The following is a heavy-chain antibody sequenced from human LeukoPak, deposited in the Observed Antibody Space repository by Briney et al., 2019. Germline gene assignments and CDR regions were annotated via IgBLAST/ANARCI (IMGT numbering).Heavy chain of an antibody. CDR3: ARHLSDHYDSSGYYFDS. J-gene: IGHJ4*02. V-gene: IGHV4-59*08. Sequence: PSETLSLTCSVSGGSISSYYWSWLRQPPGRGLEGFGYIYYSGSTNYNPSLKSRVTISVDTSKNLFSLKLSSVTAADTAVFYCARHLSDHYDSSGYYFDSWGQGTLVTVSS. D-gene: IGHD3-22*01. CDR1: GGSISSYY. CDR2: IYYSGST.